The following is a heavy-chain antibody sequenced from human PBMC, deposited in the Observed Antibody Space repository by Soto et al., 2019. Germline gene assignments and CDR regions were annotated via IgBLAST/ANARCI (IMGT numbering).Heavy chain of an antibody. Sequence: GESLKISCKASGYTFTGYYMHWVRQAPGQGLEWMGWINPNSGGTNYAQKFQGRVTMTRDTSISTAYMELSRLRSDDTAVYYCARSAPYRRYFDWPYFDYWGQGTLVTVSS. CDR3: ARSAPYRRYFDWPYFDY. D-gene: IGHD3-9*01. CDR1: GYTFTGYY. V-gene: IGHV1-2*02. J-gene: IGHJ4*02. CDR2: INPNSGGT.